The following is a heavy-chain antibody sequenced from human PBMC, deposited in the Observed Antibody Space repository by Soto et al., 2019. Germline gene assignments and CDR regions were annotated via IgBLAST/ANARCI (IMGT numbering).Heavy chain of an antibody. Sequence: QVQLQESGPGLVKPSGTLSLTCAVSGGSISSSNWWSWVRQPPGKGLEWIGEIYHSGSTNYNPSRKRRVTIAVDKAKKQVSLKLGSVTAADTAVDYCASRGAVAAIPLDYWGQGTLVTVSS. D-gene: IGHD2-15*01. CDR2: IYHSGST. CDR3: ASRGAVAAIPLDY. J-gene: IGHJ4*02. CDR1: GGSISSSNW. V-gene: IGHV4-4*02.